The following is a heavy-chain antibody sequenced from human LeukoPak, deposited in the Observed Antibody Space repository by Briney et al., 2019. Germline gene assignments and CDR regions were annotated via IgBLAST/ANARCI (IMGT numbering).Heavy chain of an antibody. J-gene: IGHJ4*02. CDR2: INSDGSST. CDR1: GFTFSSYS. D-gene: IGHD3-22*01. Sequence: PRGSLRLSCAASGFTFSSYSMHWVRQAPGKGLVWVSRINSDGSSTSYADSVKGRFTISRDNAKNTLYLQMNSLRAEDTAVYYCARERITYYYDSSGLLWGQGTLVTVSS. V-gene: IGHV3-74*01. CDR3: ARERITYYYDSSGLL.